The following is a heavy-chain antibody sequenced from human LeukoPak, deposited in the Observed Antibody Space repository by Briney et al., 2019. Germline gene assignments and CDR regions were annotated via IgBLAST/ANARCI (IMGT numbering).Heavy chain of an antibody. CDR3: ARDKKSGESSEIDY. J-gene: IGHJ4*02. Sequence: GGSLRLSCAADGFTFSNYWGHWFRQAPGKGLVWVSRINRDGSTTKYADSVKGRFTVSRDSAKNKLNLQMNSLRAEDKAVYYCARDKKSGESSEIDYWGQGTLVTVSS. CDR1: GFTFSNYW. V-gene: IGHV3-74*03. D-gene: IGHD3-10*01. CDR2: INRDGSTT.